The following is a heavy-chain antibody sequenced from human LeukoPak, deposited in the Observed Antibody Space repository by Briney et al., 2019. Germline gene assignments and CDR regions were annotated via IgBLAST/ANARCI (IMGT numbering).Heavy chain of an antibody. CDR3: ARGRRVVTPPVDY. Sequence: GGSLRLSCAASGFTFSSYSMNWVRQAPGKGLEWVSYISSSSSTIYYADSVKGRFTISRDNAKNSLYLQMNSLRAEDTAVYYCARGRRVVTPPVDYWGQGPLVTVSS. J-gene: IGHJ4*02. CDR1: GFTFSSYS. D-gene: IGHD3-3*01. V-gene: IGHV3-48*04. CDR2: ISSSSSTI.